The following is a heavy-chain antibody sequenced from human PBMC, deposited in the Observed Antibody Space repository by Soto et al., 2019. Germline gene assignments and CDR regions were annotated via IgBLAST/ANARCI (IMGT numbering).Heavy chain of an antibody. V-gene: IGHV1-8*01. Sequence: ASAKVSCKASAYTFTRYDINWVQQATGQGRQRMGWMNPNSGNTGYAQKFQGTVTMTRNTSISTAYMELSSLRSEDTAVYYCARGAPLRFLEWLFGPYYFDYWGQGTLVTVSS. CDR1: AYTFTRYD. CDR3: ARGAPLRFLEWLFGPYYFDY. D-gene: IGHD3-3*01. J-gene: IGHJ4*02. CDR2: MNPNSGNT.